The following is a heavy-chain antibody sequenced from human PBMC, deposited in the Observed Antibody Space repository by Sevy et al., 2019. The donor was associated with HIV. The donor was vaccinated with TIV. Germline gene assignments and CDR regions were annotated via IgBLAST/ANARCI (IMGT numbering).Heavy chain of an antibody. CDR1: GFSFNNAW. J-gene: IGHJ1*01. D-gene: IGHD3-10*01. CDR2: IKNKVDGGTT. CDR3: TTGGSLFQH. Sequence: GGSLRLSCAASGFSFNNAWMNWVRQAPGKGLEWVGHIKNKVDGGTTDYAAPVRGRFTISREDSKNSLFLQMNSLKIEDTAVYYCTTGGSLFQHWGQGTLVTVSS. V-gene: IGHV3-15*01.